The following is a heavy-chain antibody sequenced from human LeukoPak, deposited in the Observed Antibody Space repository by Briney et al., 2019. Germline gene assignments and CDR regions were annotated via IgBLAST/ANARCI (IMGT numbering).Heavy chain of an antibody. V-gene: IGHV4-38-2*02. Sequence: PSETLSLPCTVSGSSLTSTYFWAWFRAPPGEGLEWIGTVFQLQTVRSYYNTSLESRVTISLDTSQNQFSLNLTYVPAADTALYFWARVLQARKFCDSWGRGTVVSV. CDR1: GSSLTSTYF. D-gene: IGHD2-21*01. J-gene: IGHJ5*02. CDR2: VFQLQTVRS. CDR3: ARVLQARKFCDS.